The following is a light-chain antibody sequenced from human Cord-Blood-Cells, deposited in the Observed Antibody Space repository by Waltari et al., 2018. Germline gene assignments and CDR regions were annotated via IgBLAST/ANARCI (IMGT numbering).Light chain of an antibody. Sequence: QSALTQPASVSGSPGQSITISCTGTSSDVGGYNYVSWYQQHPGKAPKLMSYDVSKRPSGVSNRFSGSKSGNTASLTISGLQAEDEADYYCSSYTSSSPLFGGGTKLTVL. J-gene: IGLJ3*02. CDR2: DVS. CDR1: SSDVGGYNY. CDR3: SSYTSSSPL. V-gene: IGLV2-14*01.